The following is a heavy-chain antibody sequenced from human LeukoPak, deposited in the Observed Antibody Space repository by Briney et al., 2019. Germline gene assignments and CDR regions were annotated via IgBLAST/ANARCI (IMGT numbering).Heavy chain of an antibody. CDR2: ISGSDGNT. CDR3: ASPYYDSSGPHAFDI. D-gene: IGHD3-22*01. Sequence: GGSLRLSCVASGFTFSSYAMSWVRQAPGKGLEWVSTISGSDGNTYYADSVKGRFTISRDNSKNTLYLQMNSLRAEDTAVYYCASPYYDSSGPHAFDIWGQGTMVTVSS. V-gene: IGHV3-23*01. CDR1: GFTFSSYA. J-gene: IGHJ3*02.